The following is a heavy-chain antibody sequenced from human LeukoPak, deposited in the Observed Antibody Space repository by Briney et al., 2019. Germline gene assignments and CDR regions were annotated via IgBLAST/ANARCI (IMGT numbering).Heavy chain of an antibody. J-gene: IGHJ6*02. Sequence: PGRSLRLSCAASGFTFSSYAMHWVRPAPGKGLEWVAVISYDGSNNFYADSVKGRFTISRDNSKNTLYLQMNSLRAEDSAVYYCAREGPGIAAAGDHPSMDVWGQGTTVTVSS. V-gene: IGHV3-30-3*01. CDR2: ISYDGSNN. CDR1: GFTFSSYA. D-gene: IGHD6-13*01. CDR3: AREGPGIAAAGDHPSMDV.